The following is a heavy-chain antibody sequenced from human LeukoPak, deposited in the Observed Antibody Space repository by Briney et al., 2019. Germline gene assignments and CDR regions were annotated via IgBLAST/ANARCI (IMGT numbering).Heavy chain of an antibody. CDR3: AKDLYPNIVVVVAATSPFDY. CDR1: GFTFSSYA. J-gene: IGHJ4*02. D-gene: IGHD2-15*01. V-gene: IGHV3-23*01. CDR2: ISGSGGST. Sequence: GGSLRLFCAASGFTFSSYAMSWVRQAPGKGLEWVSAISGSGGSTYYADSVKGRFTISRDNSKNTLYLQMNSLRAEDTAVYYCAKDLYPNIVVVVAATSPFDYWGQGTLVTVSS.